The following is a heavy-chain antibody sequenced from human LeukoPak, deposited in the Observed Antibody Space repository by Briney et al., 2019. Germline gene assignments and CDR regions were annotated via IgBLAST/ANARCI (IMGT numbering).Heavy chain of an antibody. D-gene: IGHD5-18*01. CDR2: IYYSGST. J-gene: IGHJ4*02. V-gene: IGHV4-39*07. CDR3: ARDHVDTAMVYDY. Sequence: SETLSLTCTVSGGSISSNTYYWGWIRQPPGKGLEWIGSIYYSGSTYYNPSLKSRVTISVDTSKNQFSLKLNSVTAADTAVYYCARDHVDTAMVYDYWGQGTLVTVSS. CDR1: GGSISSNTYY.